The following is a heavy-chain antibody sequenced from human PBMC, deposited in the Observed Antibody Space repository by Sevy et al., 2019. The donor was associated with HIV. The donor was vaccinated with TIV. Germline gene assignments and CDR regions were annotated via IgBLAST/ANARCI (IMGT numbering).Heavy chain of an antibody. CDR1: GFTFDDYT. CDR3: AKDMSRYDFWSGYYYYYYGMDV. CDR2: ISWDGGST. D-gene: IGHD3-3*01. J-gene: IGHJ6*02. V-gene: IGHV3-43*01. Sequence: GGSLRLSCAASGFTFDDYTMHWVRQAPGKGLEWVSLISWDGGSTYYVDSVKGRFTISRDNSKNSLYLQMNSLRTEDTALYYCAKDMSRYDFWSGYYYYYYGMDVWGQGTTVTVSS.